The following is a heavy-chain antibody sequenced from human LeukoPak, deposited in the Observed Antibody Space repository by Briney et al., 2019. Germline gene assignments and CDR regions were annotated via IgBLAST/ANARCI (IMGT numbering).Heavy chain of an antibody. V-gene: IGHV4-34*01. D-gene: IGHD6-13*01. CDR2: INHSGST. J-gene: IGHJ4*02. CDR1: GGSFSGYY. Sequence: PSETLSLTCAVYGGSFSGYYWSWIRQPPGKGLEWIGEINHSGSTNYNPSLKSRVTISVDTSKNQFSLKLSSVTAADTAVYYCARHGSIAAAGRGHGFDYWGQGTLVTVSS. CDR3: ARHGSIAAAGRGHGFDY.